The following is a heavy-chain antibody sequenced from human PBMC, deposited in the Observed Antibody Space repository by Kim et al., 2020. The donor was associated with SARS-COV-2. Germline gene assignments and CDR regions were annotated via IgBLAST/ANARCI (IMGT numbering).Heavy chain of an antibody. J-gene: IGHJ3*02. CDR3: AKDYDNDGEGI. Sequence: GGSLRLSCTASGFSFGDYAMHWVRQAPGKGLEWVSSIIWNGGSVHYADSVKGRFAISRDNAKNSLYLQMNSLRTEDTAFYYCAKDYDNDGEGIWGQGTLVSVS. D-gene: IGHD1-1*01. V-gene: IGHV3-9*01. CDR2: IIWNGGSV. CDR1: GFSFGDYA.